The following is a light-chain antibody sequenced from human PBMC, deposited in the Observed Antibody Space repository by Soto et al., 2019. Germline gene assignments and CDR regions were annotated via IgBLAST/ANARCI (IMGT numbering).Light chain of an antibody. V-gene: IGKV1-9*01. CDR2: AAS. CDR1: QDVSRS. CDR3: QQLLSYPLT. Sequence: DTQLTQSPSFLSASVGDRVTITCRASQDVSRSLGWYQQKPGKAPNLLIFAASTLHAGVPSRFSGSGSETDFTLTISNLQPDDSATYFCQQLLSYPLTFGGGTKVDIK. J-gene: IGKJ4*01.